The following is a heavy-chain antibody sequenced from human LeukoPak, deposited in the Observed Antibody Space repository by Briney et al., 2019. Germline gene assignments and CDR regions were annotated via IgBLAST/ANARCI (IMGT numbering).Heavy chain of an antibody. Sequence: PSETLSLTCTVSGGSISSGSYDWSWIRQPAGKGLEWIGRIYTIGSTNYNPSLKSRITISVDKAKNQFSLNLSSVTAAHTAVYYCARAHVYTAHIDYWGQGTLVTVSS. CDR2: IYTIGST. CDR3: ARAHVYTAHIDY. J-gene: IGHJ4*02. D-gene: IGHD5-18*01. V-gene: IGHV4-61*02. CDR1: GGSISSGSYD.